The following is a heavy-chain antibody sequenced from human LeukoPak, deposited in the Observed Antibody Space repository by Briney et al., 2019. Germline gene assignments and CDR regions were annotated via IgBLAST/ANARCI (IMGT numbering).Heavy chain of an antibody. CDR3: ARGAIDRVVVVTNDY. Sequence: GASVEVSCKVSGYTLTELSMHWVRQAPGKGLEWMGGFDPEDGETIYAQKFQGRVTMTEDTSTSTAYMELRSLRSDDTAVYYCARGAIDRVVVVTNDYWGQGTLVTVSS. J-gene: IGHJ4*02. CDR1: GYTLTELS. D-gene: IGHD3-22*01. CDR2: FDPEDGET. V-gene: IGHV1-24*01.